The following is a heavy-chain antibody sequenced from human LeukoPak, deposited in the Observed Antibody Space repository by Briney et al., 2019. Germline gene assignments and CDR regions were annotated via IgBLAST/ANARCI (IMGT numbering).Heavy chain of an antibody. CDR2: ISGSGGST. CDR1: GFTFSSYS. CDR3: ASPVTAAPYYYYYMDV. Sequence: GGSLRLSCAASGFTFSSYSMNWVRQAPGKGLEWVSAISGSGGSTYYADSVKGRFTISRDNSKNTLYLQMNSLRAEDTAVYYCASPVTAAPYYYYYMDVWGKGTTVTVSS. D-gene: IGHD2-2*01. J-gene: IGHJ6*03. V-gene: IGHV3-23*01.